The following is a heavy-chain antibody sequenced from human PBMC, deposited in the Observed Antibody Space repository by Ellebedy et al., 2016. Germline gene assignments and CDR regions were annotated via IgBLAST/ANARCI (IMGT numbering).Heavy chain of an antibody. J-gene: IGHJ4*02. D-gene: IGHD3-9*01. CDR1: GFTFSSYA. Sequence: GESLKISXAASGFTFSSYAMSWVRQAPGKGLEWVSAISGSGGSTYYADSVKGRFTISRDNSKNTLYLQMNSLRAEDTAVYYCAKEGRYYDILTGYYSTQLFDYWGQGTLVTVSS. CDR3: AKEGRYYDILTGYYSTQLFDY. V-gene: IGHV3-23*01. CDR2: ISGSGGST.